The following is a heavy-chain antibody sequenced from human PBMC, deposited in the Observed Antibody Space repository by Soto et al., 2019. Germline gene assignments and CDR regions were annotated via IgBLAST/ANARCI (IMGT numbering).Heavy chain of an antibody. J-gene: IGHJ4*02. Sequence: ASVKVSCKASGYTFTSYAMHWVRQAPGQRLEWMGWINAGNGNTKYSQKFQGRVTITRDTSASTAYMELSSLRSEDTAVYYCAREGLVDTAMVLDYWGQGTLVTVSS. CDR1: GYTFTSYA. D-gene: IGHD5-18*01. CDR3: AREGLVDTAMVLDY. V-gene: IGHV1-3*01. CDR2: INAGNGNT.